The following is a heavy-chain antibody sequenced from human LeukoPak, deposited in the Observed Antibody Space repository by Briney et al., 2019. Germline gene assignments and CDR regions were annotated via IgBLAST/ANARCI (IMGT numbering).Heavy chain of an antibody. V-gene: IGHV4-30-4*01. CDR3: ARALNGYFYAFDS. D-gene: IGHD2/OR15-2a*01. J-gene: IGHJ4*02. Sequence: SQTLSLTCTVSGGSISRGEYYWSWIRQPPGKGQEWIGYFSYTGSTYYNPTVKRRVSISVDTSKIQFSLKLTSVTAADTAVYYCARALNGYFYAFDSWGQGALVT. CDR2: FSYTGST. CDR1: GGSISRGEYY.